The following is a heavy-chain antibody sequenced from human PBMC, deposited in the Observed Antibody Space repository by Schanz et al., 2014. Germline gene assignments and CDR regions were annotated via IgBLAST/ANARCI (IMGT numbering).Heavy chain of an antibody. CDR1: GFTFSDSW. D-gene: IGHD4-17*01. J-gene: IGHJ4*02. V-gene: IGHV3-74*01. CDR3: VRDTDYHFDY. CDR2: TSNDGSFT. Sequence: VQLVDSGGGVVQPGRSLRLSCAASGFTFSDSWMHWVRQAPGKGLVWVSRTSNDGSFTTFADSVKGRFTISRDNAKNTLYLQMNSLRAEDTAVYYCVRDTDYHFDYWGQGTLVTVSS.